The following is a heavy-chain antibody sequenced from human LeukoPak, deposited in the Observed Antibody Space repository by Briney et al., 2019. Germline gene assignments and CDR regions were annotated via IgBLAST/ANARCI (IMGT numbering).Heavy chain of an antibody. CDR3: AREDSDWKFDP. D-gene: IGHD1-1*01. V-gene: IGHV1-69*13. CDR1: GGTFSSYA. J-gene: IGHJ5*02. CDR2: IIPIFGTA. Sequence: ASVTVSCKASGGTFSSYAISWVRQAPGQGLEWMGGIIPIFGTANYAQKFQGRVTITADESTSTAYMELSSLRSEDTAVYYCAREDSDWKFDPWGQGTLSPSPQ.